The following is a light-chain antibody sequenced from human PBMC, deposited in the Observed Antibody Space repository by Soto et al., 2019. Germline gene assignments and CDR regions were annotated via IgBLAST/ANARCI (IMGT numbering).Light chain of an antibody. Sequence: QSVLTQPASVSGSPGQAITISCSGSSSDVGAHNFVSWYQHHPGKAPELMIYEVSNRPSGVSNRFSGSKSGNTASLTISGLQAEDEADYYCNSYTSSNTYVFGSGTRSPS. V-gene: IGLV2-14*01. CDR1: SSDVGAHNF. CDR3: NSYTSSNTYV. J-gene: IGLJ1*01. CDR2: EVS.